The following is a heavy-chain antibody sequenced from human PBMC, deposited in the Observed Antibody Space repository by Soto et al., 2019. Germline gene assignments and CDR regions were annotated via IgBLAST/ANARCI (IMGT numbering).Heavy chain of an antibody. CDR2: FDPEDGET. V-gene: IGHV1-24*01. CDR1: GYTLTELS. Sequence: ASVKVSCKVSGYTLTELSMHWVRQAPGKGLEWMGGFDPEDGETIYAQKFQGRVTMTEDTSTDTAYMELSSLRSEDTAVYYCAHLTTGGFYFDYWGQGTLVTVSS. D-gene: IGHD4-17*01. CDR3: AHLTTGGFYFDY. J-gene: IGHJ4*02.